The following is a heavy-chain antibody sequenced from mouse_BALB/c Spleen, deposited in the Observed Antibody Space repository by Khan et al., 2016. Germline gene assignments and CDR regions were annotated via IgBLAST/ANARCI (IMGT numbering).Heavy chain of an antibody. CDR2: FYPGSVSI. Sequence: QVQLQQSGAELVKPGASVQLSCKASGFTFTDNTIHWVKQKSGQGLEGSGWFYPGSVSIKYNEKFKDKATLTADKSSSTVYMELSRLTSEDSAVYFCVRHEFTTAPFAYWGQGTLVTVSA. CDR1: GFTFTDNT. CDR3: VRHEFTTAPFAY. D-gene: IGHD1-2*01. J-gene: IGHJ3*01. V-gene: IGHV1-62-2*01.